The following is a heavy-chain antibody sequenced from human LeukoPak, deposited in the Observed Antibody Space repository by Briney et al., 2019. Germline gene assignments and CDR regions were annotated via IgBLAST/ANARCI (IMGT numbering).Heavy chain of an antibody. CDR2: INHSGST. V-gene: IGHV4-34*01. Sequence: GSLRLSCAASGFTFSSYAMSWVRQPPGKGLEWIGEINHSGSTNYNPSLKSRVTISVDTSKNQFSLKLSSVTAADTAVYYCARETIAVAGRYYYYYYYMDVWGKGTTVTVSS. D-gene: IGHD6-19*01. J-gene: IGHJ6*03. CDR1: GFTFSSYA. CDR3: ARETIAVAGRYYYYYYYMDV.